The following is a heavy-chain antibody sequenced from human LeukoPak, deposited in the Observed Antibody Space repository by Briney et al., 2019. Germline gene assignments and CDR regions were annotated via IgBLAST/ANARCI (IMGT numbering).Heavy chain of an antibody. V-gene: IGHV3-23*01. CDR3: ARAGNTRFDY. CDR1: GFTFGDYA. Sequence: GGSLRLSCTASGFTFGDYAMSWVRQAPGKGLEWVSSISGSDGSTYYADSVKGRFTISRDNSKNTLYLQMNSLRAEDTAVYYCARAGNTRFDYWGQGTLVTVSS. CDR2: ISGSDGST. D-gene: IGHD2/OR15-2a*01. J-gene: IGHJ4*02.